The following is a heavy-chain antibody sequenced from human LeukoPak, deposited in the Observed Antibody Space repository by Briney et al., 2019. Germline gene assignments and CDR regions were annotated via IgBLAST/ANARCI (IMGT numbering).Heavy chain of an antibody. CDR2: ISGSGGST. Sequence: GGSLRLSCAASGFTFSSYAMSWVRQASGKGLEWVSAISGSGGSTYYADSVKGRFTISRDNSKNTLYLQMNSLRAEDTAVYYCAKLGYCSGGSCYGFDYWGQGTLVTVSS. CDR3: AKLGYCSGGSCYGFDY. J-gene: IGHJ4*02. V-gene: IGHV3-23*01. D-gene: IGHD2-15*01. CDR1: GFTFSSYA.